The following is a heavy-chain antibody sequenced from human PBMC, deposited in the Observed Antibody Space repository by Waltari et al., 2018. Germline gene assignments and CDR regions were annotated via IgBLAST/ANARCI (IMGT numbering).Heavy chain of an antibody. CDR3: GRIAFGDDGGYFQH. Sequence: QLQLQESGPGLVKPSETLSLTCTVSGGSISTNYNWGWIRQPPGKGLEWMGNMQYRGSTFYNPSLKSRVTISLDTSKNALSLRLSSVGAADTAVYFCGRIAFGDDGGYFQHWGQGTLVTVSS. J-gene: IGHJ1*01. CDR2: MQYRGST. V-gene: IGHV4-39*01. D-gene: IGHD4-17*01. CDR1: GGSISTNYN.